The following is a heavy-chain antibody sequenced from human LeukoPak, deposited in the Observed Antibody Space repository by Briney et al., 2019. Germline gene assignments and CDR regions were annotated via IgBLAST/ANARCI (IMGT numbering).Heavy chain of an antibody. Sequence: GGSLRLSCAASGFTFDEYAMHWVRHAPGKGLEWVSGLNWNSGGILYADSVKGRFTISRDNAKGSLYLQMNNLRTEDTALYCCAKDKALAYYAAGSRVLWGRGTLVGVSS. J-gene: IGHJ4*02. CDR1: GFTFDEYA. CDR2: LNWNSGGI. V-gene: IGHV3-9*01. D-gene: IGHD3-10*01. CDR3: AKDKALAYYAAGSRVL.